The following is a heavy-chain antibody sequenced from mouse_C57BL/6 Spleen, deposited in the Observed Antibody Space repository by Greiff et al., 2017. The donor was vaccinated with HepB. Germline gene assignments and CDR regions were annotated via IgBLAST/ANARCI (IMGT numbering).Heavy chain of an antibody. D-gene: IGHD1-1*01. CDR3: ARPSTVVGDFDY. CDR2: IHPNSGST. CDR1: GYTFTSYW. Sequence: QVQLQQPGAELVKPGASVKLSCKASGYTFTSYWMHWVKQRPGQGLEWIGMIHPNSGSTNYNEKFKSKATLTVDKSSSTAYMQLSSLTSEDSAVYYCARPSTVVGDFDYWGQGTTLTVSS. J-gene: IGHJ2*01. V-gene: IGHV1-64*01.